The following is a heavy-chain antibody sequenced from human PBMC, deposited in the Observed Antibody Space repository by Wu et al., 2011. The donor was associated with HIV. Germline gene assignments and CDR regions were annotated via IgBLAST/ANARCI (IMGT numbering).Heavy chain of an antibody. CDR2: IIPIFGTA. Sequence: QVQLVQSGAEVKKPGSSVKVSCKASGGTFSSYAISWVRQAPGQGLEWMGGIIPIFGTANYAQKFQGRVTITTDESTSTAYMELSSLRSEDTAVYYCASIIAAAGTREYYFDYWGQGTLVTV. CDR1: GGTFSSYA. V-gene: IGHV1-69*01. D-gene: IGHD6-13*01. CDR3: ASIIAAAGTREYYFDY. J-gene: IGHJ4*02.